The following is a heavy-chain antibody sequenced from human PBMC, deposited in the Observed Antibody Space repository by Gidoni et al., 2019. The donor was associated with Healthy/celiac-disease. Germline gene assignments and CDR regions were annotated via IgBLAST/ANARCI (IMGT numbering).Heavy chain of an antibody. CDR2: IKQDGSEK. D-gene: IGHD6-6*01. V-gene: IGHV3-7*03. Sequence: EVQLVESGGGLVQPGGSLRLSCAASGFPFSSYWMSWVRQAPGKGLEWVANIKQDGSEKYYVDSVKGRFTISRDNAKNSLYLQMNSLRAEDTAVYYCARGVTRPDAFDIWGQGTMVTVSS. CDR3: ARGVTRPDAFDI. J-gene: IGHJ3*02. CDR1: GFPFSSYW.